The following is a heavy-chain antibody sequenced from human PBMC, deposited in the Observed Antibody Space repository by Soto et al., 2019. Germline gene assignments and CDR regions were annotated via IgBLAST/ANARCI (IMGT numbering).Heavy chain of an antibody. Sequence: LRLSCAASGFTFSSYWMSWVRQAPGKGLEWVANIKQDGSEKYYVDSVKGRFTISRDNAENSLYLQMNSLRAEDTAVYYCAREGSFVLMVYAPPYGYYYGMDVWGQGTTVTVS. CDR2: IKQDGSEK. CDR3: AREGSFVLMVYAPPYGYYYGMDV. J-gene: IGHJ6*02. D-gene: IGHD2-8*01. V-gene: IGHV3-7*03. CDR1: GFTFSSYW.